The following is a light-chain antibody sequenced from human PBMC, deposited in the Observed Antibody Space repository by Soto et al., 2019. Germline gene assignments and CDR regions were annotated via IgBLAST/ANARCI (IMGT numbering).Light chain of an antibody. J-gene: IGKJ1*01. V-gene: IGKV1-9*01. CDR3: QQFHSYPRT. CDR1: QGISSY. Sequence: DIQLTQSPSFLSASVGDRVIITCRASQGISSYLAWYQQKPGTAPKLLITTASTLQSGVPSRFSGSGSGTEFTLTISSLQPEDFATYYCQQFHSYPRTFGQGTKVEVK. CDR2: TAS.